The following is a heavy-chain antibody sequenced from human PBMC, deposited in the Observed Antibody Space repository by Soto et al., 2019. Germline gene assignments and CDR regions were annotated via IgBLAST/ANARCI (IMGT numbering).Heavy chain of an antibody. V-gene: IGHV4-31*03. Sequence: SETLSLTCTVSGGSISSGGYYWSWIRQHPGKGLEWIGYIYYSGSTYYNPSLKSRVTISVDTSKNQFSLKLSSVTAADTAVYYCARDPLIAVAGTHPYYYYYGMDVWGQGTTVTVSS. CDR1: GGSISSGGYY. CDR2: IYYSGST. D-gene: IGHD6-19*01. CDR3: ARDPLIAVAGTHPYYYYYGMDV. J-gene: IGHJ6*02.